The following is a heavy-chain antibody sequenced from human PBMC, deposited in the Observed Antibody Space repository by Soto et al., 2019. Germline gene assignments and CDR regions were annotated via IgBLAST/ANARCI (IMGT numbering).Heavy chain of an antibody. D-gene: IGHD1-1*01. Sequence: QVQLVESGGGVVQPGRSLRLSCAASGFTFSSYGMHWVRQAPGKGLEWVAVISYDGSNKYYADSVKGRFTISRDNSKNTLYLQMNSLRAEDTAEYYCAKIGTGTGAFDIWGQGTMVTVSS. J-gene: IGHJ3*02. CDR2: ISYDGSNK. CDR3: AKIGTGTGAFDI. V-gene: IGHV3-30*18. CDR1: GFTFSSYG.